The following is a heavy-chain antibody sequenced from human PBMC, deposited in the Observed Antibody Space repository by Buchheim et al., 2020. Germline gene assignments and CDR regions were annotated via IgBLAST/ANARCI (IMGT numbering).Heavy chain of an antibody. Sequence: QVQLVESGGGVVQPGRSLRLSCAASGFTFSSYGMHWVRQAPGKGLEWVAVIWYDGSNKYYADSVKGRFTISRDNSKNTLYLQMNSLRAEDTAVYYCARDLAYCGGDCYSERYYYYGMDGWGQGTT. D-gene: IGHD2-21*02. CDR2: IWYDGSNK. CDR3: ARDLAYCGGDCYSERYYYYGMDG. CDR1: GFTFSSYG. J-gene: IGHJ6*02. V-gene: IGHV3-33*01.